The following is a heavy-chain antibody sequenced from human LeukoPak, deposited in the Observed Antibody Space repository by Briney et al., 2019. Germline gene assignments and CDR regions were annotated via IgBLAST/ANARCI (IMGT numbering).Heavy chain of an antibody. V-gene: IGHV3-30*02. CDR2: IRYDGSNK. CDR3: AKDLIRSLGSMDY. J-gene: IGHJ4*02. CDR1: GFTFSSYG. D-gene: IGHD3-10*01. Sequence: GGSLRLSCAASGFTFSSYGMHWVRHAPGKGLEWVAFIRYDGSNKYYADSVKGRFTISRDNSKNTLYLQMNSLRAEDTAVYYCAKDLIRSLGSMDYWGQGTLVTVTS.